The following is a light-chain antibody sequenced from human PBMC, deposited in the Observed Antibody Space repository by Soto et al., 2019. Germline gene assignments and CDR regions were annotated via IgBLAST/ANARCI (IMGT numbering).Light chain of an antibody. J-gene: IGLJ1*01. Sequence: QSALTQPASVSGSPGQSITISCTGTSSDVGGYNYVSWYQQHPGKAPKLMIYEVSNRPSGVSNRFSGSKSGNTASLTISGPQAEDGADYFCSKKTRIKTAVFETGTR. V-gene: IGLV2-14*03. CDR3: SKKTRIKTAV. CDR2: EVS. CDR1: SSDVGGYNY.